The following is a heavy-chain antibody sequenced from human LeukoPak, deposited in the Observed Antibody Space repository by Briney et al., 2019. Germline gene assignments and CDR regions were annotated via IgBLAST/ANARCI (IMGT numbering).Heavy chain of an antibody. D-gene: IGHD3-22*01. CDR3: ARSPIRYYDSSGYYPD. CDR2: FDPEDGET. V-gene: IGHV1-24*01. Sequence: ASVKVSCKVSGYTLTELSMHWVRQAPGKGLEWMGGFDPEDGETIYAQKFQGRVTMTEDTSTDTAYMELSSLRSEDTAVYYCARSPIRYYDSSGYYPDWGQGTTVTVSS. J-gene: IGHJ6*02. CDR1: GYTLTELS.